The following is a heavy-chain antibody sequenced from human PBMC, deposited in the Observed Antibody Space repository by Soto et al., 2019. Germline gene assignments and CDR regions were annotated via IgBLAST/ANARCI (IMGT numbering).Heavy chain of an antibody. D-gene: IGHD4-4*01. CDR2: ISYDGSNK. CDR3: ARPLWRDDYNWGYFDL. J-gene: IGHJ2*01. Sequence: QVQLVESGGGVVQPGRSLRLSCAASGFTFSSYAMHWVRQAPGKGLEWVAVISYDGSNKYYADSVKGRVTISRDNSKNKLYLQMNSLRTEDTAVYYCARPLWRDDYNWGYFDLWGRGTLVTVSS. CDR1: GFTFSSYA. V-gene: IGHV3-30-3*01.